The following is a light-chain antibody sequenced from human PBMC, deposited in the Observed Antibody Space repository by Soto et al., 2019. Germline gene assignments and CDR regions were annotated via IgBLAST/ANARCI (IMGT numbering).Light chain of an antibody. CDR1: QSVDNW. Sequence: DIQMTQSPSTLSASVGDRVIITCRASQSVDNWLAWFQQKPGKAPKVVIYRASGLESGVPSRFSGSGSGTEFTLTISSLQPDDFATYYCLHYSASSPWTFGRGTKVEIK. V-gene: IGKV1-5*03. CDR2: RAS. CDR3: LHYSASSPWT. J-gene: IGKJ1*01.